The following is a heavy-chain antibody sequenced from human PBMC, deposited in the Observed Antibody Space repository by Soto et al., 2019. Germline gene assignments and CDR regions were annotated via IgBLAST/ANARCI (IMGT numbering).Heavy chain of an antibody. Sequence: ASVKVSCKASGYTFTGYYMHWVRQAPGQGLEWMGWINPNSGGTNYAQKFQGRVTMTRDTSISTAYMELSRLRSDDTAVYYCARQRGVIPAAYYFDYWGQGTLVTVSS. CDR2: INPNSGGT. CDR1: GYTFTGYY. V-gene: IGHV1-2*02. D-gene: IGHD3-16*02. J-gene: IGHJ4*02. CDR3: ARQRGVIPAAYYFDY.